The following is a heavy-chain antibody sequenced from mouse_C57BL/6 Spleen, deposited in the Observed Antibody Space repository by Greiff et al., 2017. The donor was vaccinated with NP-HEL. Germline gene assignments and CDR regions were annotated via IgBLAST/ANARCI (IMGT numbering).Heavy chain of an antibody. CDR2: ISSGGDYI. CDR3: TREGFYYYGSSPYYFDY. V-gene: IGHV5-9-1*02. J-gene: IGHJ2*01. Sequence: EVQLVESGEGLVKPGGSLKLSCAASGFTFSSYAMSWVRQTPEKRLEWVAYISSGGDYIYYADTVKGRFTISRDTARNTLYLQMSSLKSDDTAMYYCTREGFYYYGSSPYYFDYWGQGTTLTVSS. CDR1: GFTFSSYA. D-gene: IGHD1-1*01.